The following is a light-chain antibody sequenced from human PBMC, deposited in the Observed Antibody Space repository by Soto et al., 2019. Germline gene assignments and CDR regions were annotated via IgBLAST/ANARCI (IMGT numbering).Light chain of an antibody. CDR1: PSVTNF. CDR3: QQRHIWPPVT. CDR2: GAF. J-gene: IGKJ5*01. V-gene: IGKV3-11*01. Sequence: PGERATLSCRASPSVTNFLAWYQQKPGQAPRLLIYGAFNRATGIPARFSGSGSGTDFTLTISSLEPEDSAIYYCQQRHIWPPVTFGQGTRLEIK.